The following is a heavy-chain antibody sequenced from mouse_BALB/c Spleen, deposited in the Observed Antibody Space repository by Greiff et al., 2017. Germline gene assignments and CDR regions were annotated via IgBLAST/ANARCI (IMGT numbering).Heavy chain of an antibody. V-gene: IGHV14-3*02. D-gene: IGHD1-1*01. Sequence: VQLQQSGAELVKPGASVKLSCTASGFNIKDTYMHWVKQRPEQGLEWIGRIDPANGNTKYDPKFQGKATITADTSSNTAYLQLSSLTSEDTAVYYCARSHYYYGSSFDYWGQGTTLTVSA. CDR2: IDPANGNT. CDR3: ARSHYYYGSSFDY. CDR1: GFNIKDTY. J-gene: IGHJ2*01.